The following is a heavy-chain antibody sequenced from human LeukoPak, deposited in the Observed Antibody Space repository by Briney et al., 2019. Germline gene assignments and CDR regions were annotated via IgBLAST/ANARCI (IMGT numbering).Heavy chain of an antibody. V-gene: IGHV1-2*02. CDR3: ARNRAVSRNWFDP. D-gene: IGHD1-14*01. J-gene: IGHJ5*02. CDR2: INPNSGGT. Sequence: ASVKVSCKASGYTFTGYYMHWVRQAPGQGLEWMGWINPNSGGTNYAQKFQGRVTMTRDTSISTAYMELSRLRSDDTAVYYCARNRAVSRNWFDPWGRGTLATVSS. CDR1: GYTFTGYY.